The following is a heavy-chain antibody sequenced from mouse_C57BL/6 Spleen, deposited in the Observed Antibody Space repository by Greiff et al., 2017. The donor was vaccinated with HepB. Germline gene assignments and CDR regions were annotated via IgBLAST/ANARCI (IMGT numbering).Heavy chain of an antibody. CDR1: GYTFTSYW. CDR2: IDPSDSYT. D-gene: IGHD2-2*01. Sequence: VQLQQPGAELVKPGASVKLSCKASGYTFTSYWMQWVKQRPGQGLEWIGEIDPSDSYTNYNQKFKGKATLTVDTSSSTAYMQLSSLTSEDSAVYYCASFGYYWGQGTTLTVSS. J-gene: IGHJ2*01. V-gene: IGHV1-50*01. CDR3: ASFGYY.